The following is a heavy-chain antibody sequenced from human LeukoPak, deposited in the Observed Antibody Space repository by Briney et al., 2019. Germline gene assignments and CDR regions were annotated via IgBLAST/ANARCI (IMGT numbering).Heavy chain of an antibody. CDR1: GGSISSGNYH. CDR2: INTSGST. D-gene: IGHD3-22*01. CDR3: AREETYYYDTSGYYLYYFDY. V-gene: IGHV4-61*02. Sequence: PSETPSLTCTVSGGSISSGNYHWSWIRQPAGKGLEWIGRINTSGSTKDNPSLKSRVTISIDTSKNQFSLKLTSVTAADTAVYYCAREETYYYDTSGYYLYYFDYWGQGTLVTVSS. J-gene: IGHJ4*02.